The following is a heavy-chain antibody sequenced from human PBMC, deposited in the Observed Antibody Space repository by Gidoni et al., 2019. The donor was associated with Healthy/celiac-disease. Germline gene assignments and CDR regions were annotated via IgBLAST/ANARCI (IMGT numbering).Heavy chain of an antibody. J-gene: IGHJ4*02. CDR1: GFTFSSYA. D-gene: IGHD3-10*01. CDR2: ISYDGSNK. Sequence: QVQLVESGGGVVQPGRSLRLSCAASGFTFSSYAMHWVRQAPGKGLEWVAVISYDGSNKYYADSVKGRFTISRDNSKNTLYLQMNSLRAEDTAVYYCARGVYYYGSGSSHFDYWGQGTLVTVSS. CDR3: ARGVYYYGSGSSHFDY. V-gene: IGHV3-30-3*01.